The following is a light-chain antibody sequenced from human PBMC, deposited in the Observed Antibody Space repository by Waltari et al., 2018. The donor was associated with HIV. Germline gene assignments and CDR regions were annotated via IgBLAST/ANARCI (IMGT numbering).Light chain of an antibody. J-gene: IGLJ2*01. CDR1: SSDVGGYNY. CDR3: SSYAGSNNYVV. V-gene: IGLV2-8*01. Sequence: QSALTQPPSASGSPGQSVTISCTGTSSDVGGYNYVSWYQQHPGKAPKLMIYEVSKRPSGVPDCFFGSKSGNTASLTVSGLQAEDEADYYCSSYAGSNNYVVFGGGTKLTVL. CDR2: EVS.